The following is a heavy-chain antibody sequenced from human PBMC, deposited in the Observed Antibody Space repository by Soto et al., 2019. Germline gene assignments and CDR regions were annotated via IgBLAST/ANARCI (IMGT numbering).Heavy chain of an antibody. J-gene: IGHJ4*02. CDR1: GCTFRNYG. CDR3: AKGGRQWLVTSDFNY. CDR2: VSHDGRNT. D-gene: IGHD6-19*01. Sequence: GGSLRLSCAASGCTFRNYGMSWVRQAPGKGLEWVAVVSHDGRNTHYADSVKGRFTISRDSSKNTVSLEMTSLRAEDTAVYYCAKGGRQWLVTSDFNYWGQGALVTVSS. V-gene: IGHV3-30*18.